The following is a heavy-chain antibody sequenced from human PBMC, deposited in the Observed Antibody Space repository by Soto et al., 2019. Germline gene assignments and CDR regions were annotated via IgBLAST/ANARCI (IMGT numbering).Heavy chain of an antibody. CDR1: GGSFSGYY. CDR3: ARGDTRGYSCGYSPGV. CDR2: INHGGST. J-gene: IGHJ3*01. V-gene: IGHV4-34*01. D-gene: IGHD5-18*01. Sequence: QVQLQQWGAGLLTPSETLSLTCAVYGGSFSGYYWSWIRQPPGKGLEWIREINHGGSTNYHPSLQRRVTISVDTSKNQVSLKLSSVTAADTAVYYCARGDTRGYSCGYSPGVWGQGTMVTVSS.